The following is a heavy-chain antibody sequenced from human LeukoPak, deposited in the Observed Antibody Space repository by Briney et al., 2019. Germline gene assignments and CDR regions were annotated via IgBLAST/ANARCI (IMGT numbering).Heavy chain of an antibody. CDR2: IYYSGST. V-gene: IGHV4-59*01. Sequence: SVTLSLTCTVSGGSISSYYWSWIRQPPGKGLEWIGYIYYSGSTNYNPSLKSRVTISVDTSKNQFSLKLSSVTAADTAVYYCARGRVDFWSGYYSSTVFDYWGQGTLVTVSS. D-gene: IGHD3-3*01. CDR1: GGSISSYY. J-gene: IGHJ4*02. CDR3: ARGRVDFWSGYYSSTVFDY.